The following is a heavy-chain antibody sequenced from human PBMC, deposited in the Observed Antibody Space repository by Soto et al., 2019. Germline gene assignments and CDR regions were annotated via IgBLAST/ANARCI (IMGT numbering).Heavy chain of an antibody. CDR2: ISCTGTT. CDR3: ARQGTYDILAPPCLRDH. J-gene: IGHJ4*02. V-gene: IGHV4-39*01. Sequence: HLPLQESGPGLVKPSETLSLTCTVSGGSISTSDHYWGWIRPSPGRGPEWTGSISCTGTTYYHTSIQSRVTIAGDTARNQFSLNLSASTAADTAVYYCARQGTYDILAPPCLRDHWGQGSLVIVSS. CDR1: GGSISTSDHY. D-gene: IGHD3-9*01.